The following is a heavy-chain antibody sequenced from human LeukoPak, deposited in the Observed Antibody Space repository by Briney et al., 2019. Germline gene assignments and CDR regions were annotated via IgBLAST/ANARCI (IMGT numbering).Heavy chain of an antibody. CDR2: ISGSGGST. J-gene: IGHJ4*02. D-gene: IGHD3-10*01. CDR1: GFTFSSYA. V-gene: IGHV3-23*01. CDR3: AKSMDFTMVRGVIIPCYFDH. Sequence: GGSLRLSCAASGFTFSSYAMSWVRQAPGKGLEWVSAISGSGGSTYYADSVKGRFTISRDNSKNTLYLQMNSLRAEDTAVYYCAKSMDFTMVRGVIIPCYFDHWGQGTLVTVSS.